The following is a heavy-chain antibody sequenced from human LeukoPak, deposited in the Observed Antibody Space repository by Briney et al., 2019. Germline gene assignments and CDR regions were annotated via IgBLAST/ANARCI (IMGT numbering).Heavy chain of an antibody. D-gene: IGHD2-15*01. CDR1: GFTFSDYY. Sequence: GGSLRLSCAASGFTFSDYYMSWIRQAPGKGLEWVSYISSSGSTIYYADSVKGRITISRDNAKNSLYLQMNSLRAEDTAVYYCARGCSGGSCYSSYYYYYMDVWGKGTTVTVSS. V-gene: IGHV3-11*01. CDR2: ISSSGSTI. J-gene: IGHJ6*03. CDR3: ARGCSGGSCYSSYYYYYMDV.